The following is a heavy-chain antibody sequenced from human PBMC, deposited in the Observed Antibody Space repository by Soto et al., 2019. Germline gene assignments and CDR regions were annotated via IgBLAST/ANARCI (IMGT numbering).Heavy chain of an antibody. CDR1: GYTLTELS. D-gene: IGHD3-3*01. CDR3: ATSHDFWSGYFDP. CDR2: LDPEDGET. Sequence: GASVKVSCXVSGYTLTELSMHWVRQAPGKGLEWMGGLDPEDGETIYAQKFQGRVTMTEDTSTDTAYMELSSLRSEDTAVYYCATSHDFWSGYFDPWGQGTLVTVSS. J-gene: IGHJ5*02. V-gene: IGHV1-24*01.